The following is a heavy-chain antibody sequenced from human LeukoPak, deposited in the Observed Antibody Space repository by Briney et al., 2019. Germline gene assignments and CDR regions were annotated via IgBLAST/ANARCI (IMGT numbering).Heavy chain of an antibody. CDR2: MNPDGSEK. V-gene: IGHV3-7*01. CDR3: ATDLNWPGG. D-gene: IGHD1-1*01. CDR1: GFTVSTNF. J-gene: IGHJ1*01. Sequence: GGSLRLSCAASGFTVSTNFMTWVRQAPGKGLEWVANMNPDGSEKFYVDSVKGRFIISRDNAKTSLYLQMDSLRADDTALYYCATDLNWPGGWGQGTLVTVSS.